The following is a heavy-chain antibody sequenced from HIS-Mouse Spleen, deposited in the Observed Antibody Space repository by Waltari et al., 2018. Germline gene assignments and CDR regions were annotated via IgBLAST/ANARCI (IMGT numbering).Heavy chain of an antibody. CDR2: IYYSGST. D-gene: IGHD6-13*01. CDR1: GGSISSSSYY. V-gene: IGHV4-39*07. Sequence: QLQLQESGPGLVKPSETLSLTCTVSGGSISSSSYYWGWIRQPPGKGLEWIGSIYYSGSTYYNPTLKSGVTISVGTSKNQFSLKLSSVTAADTAVYYCAREIPYSSSWYDWYFDLWGRGTLVTVSS. J-gene: IGHJ2*01. CDR3: AREIPYSSSWYDWYFDL.